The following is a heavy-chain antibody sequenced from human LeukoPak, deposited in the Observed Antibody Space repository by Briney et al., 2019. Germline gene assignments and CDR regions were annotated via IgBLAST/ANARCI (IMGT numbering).Heavy chain of an antibody. J-gene: IGHJ4*02. CDR2: ISGSGDTT. Sequence: PGGSLRLSCVASGFTFNNYAMTWVRQVPGKGLEWVSAISGSGDTTHYADSVKGRFTISRDNSKNTLNLQMNSLRAEDTAVYYCARGSGVQVWSSLDYWGQGTLVTVSS. V-gene: IGHV3-23*01. D-gene: IGHD5-18*01. CDR3: ARGSGVQVWSSLDY. CDR1: GFTFNNYA.